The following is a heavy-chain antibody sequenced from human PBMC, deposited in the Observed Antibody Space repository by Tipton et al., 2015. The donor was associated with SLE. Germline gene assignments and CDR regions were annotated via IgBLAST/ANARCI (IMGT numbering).Heavy chain of an antibody. Sequence: QLVQSGAEVKKPGASVKVSCNASGYTFTSYGISWVRQAPGQGLEWMGIINPSGGSTSYAQKFQGRVTMTRDTSTSTVYMELSSLRSEDTAVYYCASPTGDGYNYGYYYYGMDVWGQGTTVTVSS. V-gene: IGHV1-46*03. CDR2: INPSGGST. CDR3: ASPTGDGYNYGYYYYGMDV. CDR1: GYTFTSYG. D-gene: IGHD5-24*01. J-gene: IGHJ6*02.